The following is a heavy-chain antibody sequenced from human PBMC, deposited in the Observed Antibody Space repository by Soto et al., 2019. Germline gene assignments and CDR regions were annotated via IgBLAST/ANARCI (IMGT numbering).Heavy chain of an antibody. D-gene: IGHD2-8*01. CDR2: ISASGTYT. CDR1: GFGFSSFA. Sequence: GGSLRLSCAASGFGFSSFAMSWVRLAPGKGLEWVSGISASGTYTYYADSVKGRFTVSRXXXXXXXXXXXXXXXXEDXXXXXXXKDLRQMTTLTTFDNWGRGTPVTVSS. J-gene: IGHJ4*02. V-gene: IGHV3-23*01. CDR3: XKDLRQMTTLTTFDN.